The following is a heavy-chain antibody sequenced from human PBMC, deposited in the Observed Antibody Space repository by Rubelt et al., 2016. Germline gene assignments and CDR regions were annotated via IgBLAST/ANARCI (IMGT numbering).Heavy chain of an antibody. J-gene: IGHJ5*02. CDR3: ARLSGSGGVRGVNS. Sequence: QVQLQQWGAGLLKPSETLSLTCAVYGGSFSGYYWSWIRQPPGKGLEWIGEINHSGSTNYNPSLKGRVTISGDTSKNQFSRKLSSVTAADTAVYYCARLSGSGGVRGVNSWGQGTLVTVSS. CDR1: GGSFSGYY. V-gene: IGHV4-34*01. D-gene: IGHD3-10*01. CDR2: INHSGST.